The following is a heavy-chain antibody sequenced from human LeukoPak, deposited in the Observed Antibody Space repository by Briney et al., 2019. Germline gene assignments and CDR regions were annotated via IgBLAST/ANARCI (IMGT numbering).Heavy chain of an antibody. J-gene: IGHJ4*02. CDR2: ISSGGGT. CDR3: ARGCYYERSGYCPFDY. CDR1: GFIVSNNY. D-gene: IGHD3-22*01. Sequence: GGSLRLSCAASGFIVSNNYMNWVRQAPEKGLEWVSIISSGGGTYYADSVEGRFTISRDNSKNTLYLQMNSLRADDTAVYYCARGCYYERSGYCPFDYWGPGTLVTVSS. V-gene: IGHV3-53*01.